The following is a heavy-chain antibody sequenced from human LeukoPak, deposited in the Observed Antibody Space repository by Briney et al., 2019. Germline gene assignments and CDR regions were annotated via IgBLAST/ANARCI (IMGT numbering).Heavy chain of an antibody. CDR2: IIPILGIA. CDR1: GGTFSSYA. J-gene: IGHJ5*02. CDR3: ARDPKVGATTNWFDP. D-gene: IGHD1-26*01. Sequence: ASVKVSCKASGGTFSSYAISWVRQAPGQGLEWMGRIIPILGIANYAQKFQGRVTIIADKSTSTAYMELSSLRSEDTAVYYCARDPKVGATTNWFDPWGQGTLVTVSS. V-gene: IGHV1-69*04.